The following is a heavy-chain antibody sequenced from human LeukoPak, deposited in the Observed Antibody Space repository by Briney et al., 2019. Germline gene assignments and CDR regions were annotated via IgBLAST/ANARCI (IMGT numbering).Heavy chain of an antibody. V-gene: IGHV1-2*02. J-gene: IGHJ6*03. Sequence: ASVKVSCKASGYTFTGYYMHWVRQAPGQGLEWMGWINPNSGGTNYAQKFQGRVTMTRDTSISTAYMELSRLRSDDTAVYYCARDTVAGTTPYYYYYYMDVWGKGTTVTVSS. CDR2: INPNSGGT. CDR1: GYTFTGYY. D-gene: IGHD6-19*01. CDR3: ARDTVAGTTPYYYYYYMDV.